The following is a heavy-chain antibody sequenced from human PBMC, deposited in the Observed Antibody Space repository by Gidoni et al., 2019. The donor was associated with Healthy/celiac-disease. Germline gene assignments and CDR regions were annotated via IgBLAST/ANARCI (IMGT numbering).Heavy chain of an antibody. Sequence: GRFTISRDNSKNTLYLQMNSLRAEDTAVYYCAKEEMATIPYFDYWGQGTLVTVSS. D-gene: IGHD5-12*01. J-gene: IGHJ4*02. CDR3: AKEEMATIPYFDY. V-gene: IGHV3-23*01.